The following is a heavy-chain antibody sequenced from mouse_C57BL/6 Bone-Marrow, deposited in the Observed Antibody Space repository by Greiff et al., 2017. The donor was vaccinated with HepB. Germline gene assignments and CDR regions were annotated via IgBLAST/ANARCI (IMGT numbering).Heavy chain of an antibody. D-gene: IGHD4-1*01. CDR1: GYTFTSYG. V-gene: IGHV1-81*01. CDR3: AINWDAWFAY. CDR2: IYPRSGNT. Sequence: QVQLQQSGAELAMPGASVKLSCKASGYTFTSYGISWVKQRTGQGLEWIGEIYPRSGNTYYNEKFKGKATLTADKSSSTAYMELRSLTSEDSAVYFCAINWDAWFAYWGQGTLVTVSA. J-gene: IGHJ3*01.